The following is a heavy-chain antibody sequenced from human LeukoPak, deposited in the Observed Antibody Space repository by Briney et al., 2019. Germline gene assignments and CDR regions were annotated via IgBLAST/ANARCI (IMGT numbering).Heavy chain of an antibody. J-gene: IGHJ4*02. CDR1: GFTFGDFA. D-gene: IGHD5-18*01. Sequence: PGGSLRLSCTASGFTFGDFAMSWFRQAPGKGLEWVGFIRSKAYGGTTEYAASVKGRFTISRDDSKSIAYLQMNSLKTEDTAVYYCSSAGRYTYAMSWGQGTLVTVSS. CDR3: SSAGRYTYAMS. V-gene: IGHV3-49*03. CDR2: IRSKAYGGTT.